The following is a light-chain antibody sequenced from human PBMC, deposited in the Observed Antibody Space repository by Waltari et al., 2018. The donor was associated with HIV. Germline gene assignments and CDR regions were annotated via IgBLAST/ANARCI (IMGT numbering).Light chain of an antibody. CDR2: SGS. J-gene: IGLJ3*02. CDR1: RGDIGEYNY. Sequence: QSALTQPTSVSGSLGQSITISCTGTRGDIGEYNYVSWYQQHPGEVPQVLFFSGSNRPAGVSSRFSGSKAGNTASLTLSGLQAEDEADYYCRSYTSNNTWVFGGGTKLTVL. CDR3: RSYTSNNTWV. V-gene: IGLV2-14*03.